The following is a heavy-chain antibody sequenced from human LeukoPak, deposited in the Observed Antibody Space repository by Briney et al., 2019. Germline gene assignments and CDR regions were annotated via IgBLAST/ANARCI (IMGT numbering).Heavy chain of an antibody. Sequence: GGSLRLSCTVSGLTFSDYWMTWVRQAPGKGLQWVANIRQDGSEKYYVDSVKGRFTISRDNAKNSLYLQMNSLTAEDTAVYYCAISVEMATIGDHWGQGILVTVS. D-gene: IGHD5-24*01. CDR3: AISVEMATIGDH. CDR1: GLTFSDYW. J-gene: IGHJ4*02. V-gene: IGHV3-7*03. CDR2: IRQDGSEK.